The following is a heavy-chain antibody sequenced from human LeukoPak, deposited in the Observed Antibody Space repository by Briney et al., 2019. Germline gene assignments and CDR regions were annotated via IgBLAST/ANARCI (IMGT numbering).Heavy chain of an antibody. Sequence: GGSLRLSCAASGFTFSSYAMSWVRQAPGKGLEWVSAISGSGGSTYYADSVKDRFTISRDNSKNTLYLQMNSLRAEDTAVYYCAKPDNDYGDYVYDYWGQGTLVTVSS. CDR3: AKPDNDYGDYVYDY. J-gene: IGHJ4*02. CDR1: GFTFSSYA. D-gene: IGHD4-17*01. V-gene: IGHV3-23*01. CDR2: ISGSGGST.